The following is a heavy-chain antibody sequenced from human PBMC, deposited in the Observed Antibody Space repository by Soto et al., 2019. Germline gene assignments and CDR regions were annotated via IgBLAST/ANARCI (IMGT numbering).Heavy chain of an antibody. D-gene: IGHD3-10*01. CDR2: INPNSGGT. CDR1: GYTFTGYY. V-gene: IGHV1-2*04. J-gene: IGHJ4*02. CDR3: ARADTMVRRGTDGFDY. Sequence: QVQLVQSGAEVKKPGASVKVSCKASGYTFTGYYMHWVRQAPGQGLEWMGWINPNSGGTNYAQKFQGWVTMTRDTSISTAYLELSRLRSHDTAVYYCARADTMVRRGTDGFDYWGQGTLVTVSS.